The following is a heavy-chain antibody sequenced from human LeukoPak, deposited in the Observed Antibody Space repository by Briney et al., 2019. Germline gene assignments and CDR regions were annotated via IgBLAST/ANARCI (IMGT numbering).Heavy chain of an antibody. CDR1: GYTFTGYY. CDR3: ASGDYGDPPLNY. J-gene: IGHJ4*02. Sequence: ASVKVPCKASGYTFTGYYMHWVRQAPGQGLEWMGWINPNSGGTNYAQKLQGRVTMTRDTSISTAYMELSRLRSDDTAVYYCASGDYGDPPLNYWGQGTLVTVSS. D-gene: IGHD4/OR15-4a*01. V-gene: IGHV1-2*02. CDR2: INPNSGGT.